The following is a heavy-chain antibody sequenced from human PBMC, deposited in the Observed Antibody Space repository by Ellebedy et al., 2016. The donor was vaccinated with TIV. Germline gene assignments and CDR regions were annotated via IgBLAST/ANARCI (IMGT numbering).Heavy chain of an antibody. CDR3: ARARSSGWLHTPDY. CDR2: INPSGGST. V-gene: IGHV1-46*04. Sequence: AASVKVSCKASGYTFTSYYMHWVRQAPGQGLEWMGIINPSGGSTTYAQKLQGRVTMTRDTTTSTVYMELSSLRSEDTAVYYCARARSSGWLHTPDYWGQGTLVTVSS. CDR1: GYTFTSYY. D-gene: IGHD6-19*01. J-gene: IGHJ4*02.